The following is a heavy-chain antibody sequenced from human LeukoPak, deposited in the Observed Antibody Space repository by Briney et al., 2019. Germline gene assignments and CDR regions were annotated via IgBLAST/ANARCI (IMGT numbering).Heavy chain of an antibody. CDR1: GFTFDDYA. D-gene: IGHD3-16*02. CDR3: AKAYYDYVWGSYRYFWAFDI. V-gene: IGHV3-43*02. CDR2: ISGDGGRT. Sequence: PGGSLRLSCAASGFTFDDYAMHWVRQAPGKGLEWVSLISGDGGRTHYADSVKGRFTISRDNSKNSLYLQMNSLRTEDTAFYYCAKAYYDYVWGSYRYFWAFDIWGQGTMVTVSS. J-gene: IGHJ3*02.